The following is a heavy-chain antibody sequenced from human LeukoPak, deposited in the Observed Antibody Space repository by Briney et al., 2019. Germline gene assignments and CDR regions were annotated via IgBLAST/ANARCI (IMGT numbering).Heavy chain of an antibody. V-gene: IGHV3-64*02. J-gene: IGHJ4*02. Sequence: GGSLRLSCATSGFTFSDHALHWVRQAPGKGLQYVSAISRNGTRTFYADSVKDRFTISRDKSTKTLYLQMGSLRVEDMGVYYCVRDSFYTGYNRGFGYWGQGILVTVSS. CDR3: VRDSFYTGYNRGFGY. CDR1: GFTFSDHA. D-gene: IGHD5-12*01. CDR2: ISRNGTRT.